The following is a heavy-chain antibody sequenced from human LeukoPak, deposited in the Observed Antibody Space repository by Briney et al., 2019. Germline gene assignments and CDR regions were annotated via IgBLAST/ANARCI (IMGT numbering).Heavy chain of an antibody. CDR2: INHSGST. D-gene: IGHD3-22*01. CDR1: GGSFSGYY. V-gene: IGHV4-34*01. Sequence: SETLSLTCAVYGGSFSGYYWSWIRQPPEKGLEWIGEINHSGSTNYNPSLKSRVTISVDTSKNQFSLKLSSVTAADTAVYYCARGPYYYDSSGYYYKYVDYWGQGTLVTVSS. CDR3: ARGPYYYDSSGYYYKYVDY. J-gene: IGHJ4*02.